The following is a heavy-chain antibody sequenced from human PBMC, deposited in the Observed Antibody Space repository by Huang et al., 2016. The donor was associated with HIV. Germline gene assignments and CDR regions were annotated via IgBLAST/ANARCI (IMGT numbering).Heavy chain of an antibody. V-gene: IGHV1-2*02. CDR1: GYTFPDYL. J-gene: IGHJ4*02. CDR3: TRDGVAPDEEFDY. Sequence: QVQLVQSGAEVKKPGASVKVSCKPSGYTFPDYLIHWVRQAPGQGLEWMAWLNPKNGATNYAQKFRGRVTVTGDTSINTAYMEFSGLTSDDTANYYCTRDGVAPDEEFDYWGQGTLIIVSS. CDR2: LNPKNGAT. D-gene: IGHD5-12*01.